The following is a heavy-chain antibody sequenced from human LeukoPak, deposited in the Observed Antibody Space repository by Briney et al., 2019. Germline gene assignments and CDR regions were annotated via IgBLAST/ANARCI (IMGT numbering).Heavy chain of an antibody. CDR3: AKTTDSSSINPDY. Sequence: GASVTVSCKASGYTFTSYGISWVRQAPGQGLEWMGGIIPIFGTANYAQKFQGRVTITADESTSTAYMELSSLRSEDTAVYYCAKTTDSSSINPDYWGQGTLVTVSS. J-gene: IGHJ4*02. V-gene: IGHV1-69*13. CDR1: GYTFTSYG. CDR2: IIPIFGTA. D-gene: IGHD6-6*01.